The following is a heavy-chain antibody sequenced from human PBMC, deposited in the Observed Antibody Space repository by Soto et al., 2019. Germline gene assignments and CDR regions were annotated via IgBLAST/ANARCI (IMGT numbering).Heavy chain of an antibody. CDR1: GFTVSSNY. Sequence: PGGSLRLSCAASGFTVSSNYMSWVRQAPGKGLEWVSVIYSGGSTYYADSVKGRFTISRDNSKNTLYLQMNSLRAEDTAVYYCASSLEWLLGPYFDYWGQGTLVTVSS. D-gene: IGHD3-3*01. CDR2: IYSGGST. V-gene: IGHV3-66*01. CDR3: ASSLEWLLGPYFDY. J-gene: IGHJ4*02.